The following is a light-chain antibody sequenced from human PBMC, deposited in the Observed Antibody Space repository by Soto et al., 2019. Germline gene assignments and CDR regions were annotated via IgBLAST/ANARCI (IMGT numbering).Light chain of an antibody. J-gene: IGKJ3*01. Sequence: DIQMTQSPSTLSASVGDRVTVTYRASQSISDWLAWYQQKPGKAPNFVIYKASSLESGVPSRFSGGGSGTEFTLTITSLQPDDFATYYCQQYKSYPFTFGPGTKVDI. CDR3: QQYKSYPFT. V-gene: IGKV1-5*03. CDR1: QSISDW. CDR2: KAS.